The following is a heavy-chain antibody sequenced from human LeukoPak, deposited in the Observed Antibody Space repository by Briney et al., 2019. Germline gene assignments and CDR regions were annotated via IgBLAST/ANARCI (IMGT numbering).Heavy chain of an antibody. V-gene: IGHV4-59*01. Sequence: SETLSLTCTVSGGSISSYYWSWIRQPPGKGLEWIGYIYYSGSTNYNPSLKSRVTISVDTSKNQFSLKPSSVTAADTAVYYCARVGHSGYASYGMDVWGQGTTVTVSS. D-gene: IGHD5-12*01. J-gene: IGHJ6*02. CDR1: GGSISSYY. CDR2: IYYSGST. CDR3: ARVGHSGYASYGMDV.